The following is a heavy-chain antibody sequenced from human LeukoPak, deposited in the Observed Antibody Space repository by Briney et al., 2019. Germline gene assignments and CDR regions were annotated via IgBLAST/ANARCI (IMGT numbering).Heavy chain of an antibody. CDR2: ISAYNCNT. V-gene: IGHV1-18*01. CDR3: ARDWYGELTAQPTDREYYYYYYMDV. Sequence: ASVKVSCKASGYTFTSYGISWVRQAPGQGLEWMGWISAYNCNTDYAQKLQGRVTMTTDTSTSTAYMELRSLRSDDTAVYYCARDWYGELTAQPTDREYYYYYYMDVWGKGTTVTVSS. J-gene: IGHJ6*03. D-gene: IGHD3-10*01. CDR1: GYTFTSYG.